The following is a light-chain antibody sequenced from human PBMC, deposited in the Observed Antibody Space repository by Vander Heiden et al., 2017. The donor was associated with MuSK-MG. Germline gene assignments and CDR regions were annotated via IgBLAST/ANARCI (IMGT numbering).Light chain of an antibody. Sequence: EIVLTQSPATLSVSPGETATLSCRASESVGTSLAWYQQKPGQAPRLLSSDASNRATGIPARFSGSGSGTDFTLTISTLEPEDFAVYYCQQRFYRPRNTFGPGTTVDLK. J-gene: IGKJ3*01. V-gene: IGKV3-11*01. CDR1: ESVGTS. CDR3: QQRFYRPRNT. CDR2: DAS.